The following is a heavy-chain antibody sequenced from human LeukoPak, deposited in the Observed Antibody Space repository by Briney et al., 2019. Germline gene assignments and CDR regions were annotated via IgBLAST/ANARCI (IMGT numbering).Heavy chain of an antibody. Sequence: ASVKVSCKASGYTFTSYAMHWVRQAPGQGLEWMGWISAYNGNTNYAQKLQGRVTMTTDTSTSTAYMELRSLRSDDTAVYYCARAVTHEYYYYYMDVWGKGTTVTVSS. V-gene: IGHV1-18*01. CDR3: ARAVTHEYYYYYMDV. D-gene: IGHD4-11*01. CDR1: GYTFTSYA. J-gene: IGHJ6*03. CDR2: ISAYNGNT.